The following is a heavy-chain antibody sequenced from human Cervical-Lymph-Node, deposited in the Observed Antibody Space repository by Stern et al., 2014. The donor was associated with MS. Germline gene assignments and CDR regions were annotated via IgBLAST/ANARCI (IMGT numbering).Heavy chain of an antibody. D-gene: IGHD2-21*01. J-gene: IGHJ4*02. CDR1: GYRFINNW. Sequence: VQLVQSGAEVRKPGDSLKISCKTSGYRFINNWIAWVRQVPGKGLEWIGIIYPGDSDVMYSPSFQGHVTISVDKSISTAYLQWSSLKASDTAVYYCARWSVACDSWGQGALITVSS. CDR2: IYPGDSDV. V-gene: IGHV5-51*03. CDR3: ARWSVACDS.